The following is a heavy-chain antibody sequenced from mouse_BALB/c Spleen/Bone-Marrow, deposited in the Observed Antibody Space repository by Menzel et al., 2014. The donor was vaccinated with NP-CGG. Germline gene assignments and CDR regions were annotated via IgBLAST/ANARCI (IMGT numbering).Heavy chain of an antibody. CDR2: IYPGNSDT. CDR3: TRKVYYGNPLDY. CDR1: GYSFTSYW. J-gene: IGHJ2*01. Sequence: VQLQQSGPVLARPGASVKMSCKASGYSFTSYWMHWVKQRPGQGLEWIGAIYPGNSDTSYNQKFKGKAKLTAVTSATTAYMELSSLTNEDSAVYFCTRKVYYGNPLDYWGQGTTLTVSS. D-gene: IGHD2-1*01. V-gene: IGHV1-5*01.